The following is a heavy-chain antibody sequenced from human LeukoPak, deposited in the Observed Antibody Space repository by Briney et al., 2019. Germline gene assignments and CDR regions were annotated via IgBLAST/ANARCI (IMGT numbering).Heavy chain of an antibody. V-gene: IGHV4-34*01. CDR1: GGSFSGYY. J-gene: IGHJ4*02. Sequence: SETLSLTCAVYGGSFSGYYWSWIRQPPGKGLEWIGEINHSGSTNYNPSLKSRVTISVDTSKNQFSLKLSSVTAADTAVYYCARVRRGCIWGVVVPAALFDYWGQGTLVTVSS. CDR3: ARVRRGCIWGVVVPAALFDY. CDR2: INHSGST. D-gene: IGHD2-2*01.